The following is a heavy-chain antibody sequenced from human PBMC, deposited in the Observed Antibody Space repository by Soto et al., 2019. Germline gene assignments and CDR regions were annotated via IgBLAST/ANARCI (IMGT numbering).Heavy chain of an antibody. CDR2: IYWDDDK. CDR3: AQGLRDYGLGRERATYFDP. D-gene: IGHD3-10*01. CDR1: GFSLSTTGVG. V-gene: IGHV2-5*02. Sequence: QITLKESGPTLVRPTQTLTLTCTFSGFSLSTTGVGVGWIRQPPGKALEWLALIYWDDDKRYSPSLKSRLTITXDXTKNEVILTLTNMDPVDTATYYFAQGLRDYGLGRERATYFDPWGQGTLVTVSS. J-gene: IGHJ5*02.